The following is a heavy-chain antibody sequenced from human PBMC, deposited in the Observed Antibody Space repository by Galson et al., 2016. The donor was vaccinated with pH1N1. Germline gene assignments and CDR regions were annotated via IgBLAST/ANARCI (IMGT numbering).Heavy chain of an antibody. CDR3: ATSRWTEAWAYFDI. CDR1: GFSFSVYY. V-gene: IGHV1-2*02. CDR2: IYPDSGGT. D-gene: IGHD5-24*01. J-gene: IGHJ4*02. Sequence: SVKVSCKASGFSFSVYYVYWVRLAPGKGLEWMGWIYPDSGGTKYAQKFQDRVTMTWDTSMRTAYMDLRKLRSDDTAIYYCATSRWTEAWAYFDIWGQGSQVTVSS.